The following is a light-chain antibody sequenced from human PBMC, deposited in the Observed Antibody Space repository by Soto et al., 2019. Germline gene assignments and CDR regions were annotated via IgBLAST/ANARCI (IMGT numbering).Light chain of an antibody. J-gene: IGKJ4*01. V-gene: IGKV3-15*01. CDR2: VAS. CDR1: QSIRSN. Sequence: EIVMTQSPGTLSVSPGERATLSCRASQSIRSNLAWYQQKPGQTPRLLIYVASTRATGIPARFTGSGSGTDFTLTISSLHSEDCAIYYCQQYNNWPLTFGGGTKVEIK. CDR3: QQYNNWPLT.